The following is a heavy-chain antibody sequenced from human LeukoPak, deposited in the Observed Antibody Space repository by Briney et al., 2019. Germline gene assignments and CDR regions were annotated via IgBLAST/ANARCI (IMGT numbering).Heavy chain of an antibody. CDR1: GGSISSNNYY. J-gene: IGHJ6*02. D-gene: IGHD3-16*01. CDR3: ARKTYGHYDVDV. CDR2: IYNSGTT. Sequence: PAETLSLTCTVSGGSISSNNYYWGWIRQPPGKGLEWIGSIYNSGTTYYNPSLKSRVTISVDTSKSQFSLKLSSVTAADMAVYYCARKTYGHYDVDVWGQGTTVTVSS. V-gene: IGHV4-39*01.